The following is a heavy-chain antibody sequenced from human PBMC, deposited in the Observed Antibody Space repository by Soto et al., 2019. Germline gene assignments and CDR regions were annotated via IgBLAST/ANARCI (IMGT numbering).Heavy chain of an antibody. V-gene: IGHV3-30-3*01. CDR1: GFTFSSYA. J-gene: IGHJ6*02. D-gene: IGHD6-6*01. CDR2: ISYDGSNK. Sequence: GGSLRLSCAASGFTFSSYAMHWVRQAPGKGLEWVAVISYDGSNKYYADSVKGRFTISRDNSKNTLYLQMNSLRAEDTAVYYCARDCSRYSSSNYYYYGMDVWGQGTTVTVSS. CDR3: ARDCSRYSSSNYYYYGMDV.